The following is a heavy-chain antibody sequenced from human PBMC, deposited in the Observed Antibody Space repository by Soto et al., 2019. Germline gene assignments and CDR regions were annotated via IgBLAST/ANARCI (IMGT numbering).Heavy chain of an antibody. CDR3: ARGPYSDRPPAAY. Sequence: XETLSLTCAVSGGSFSGYFWTWIRQPPGQGLEWIAEVRHDGITSYKSSLKSRVSISVDTSASQISLKLISVTAVDTALYYCARGPYSDRPPAAYRGQGILVPVSS. D-gene: IGHD4-4*01. V-gene: IGHV4-34*01. J-gene: IGHJ4*02. CDR1: GGSFSGYF. CDR2: VRHDGIT.